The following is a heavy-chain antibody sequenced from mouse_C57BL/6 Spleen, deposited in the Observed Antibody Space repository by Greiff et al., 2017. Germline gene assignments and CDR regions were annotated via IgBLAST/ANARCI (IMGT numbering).Heavy chain of an antibody. CDR1: GYTFTDYE. Sequence: VQLVESGAELVRPGASVTLSCKASGYTFTDYEMHWVKQTPVHGLEWIGAIDPETGGTAYNQKFKGKAILTADKSSSTAYMELRSLTSEDSAVYYCTRRDYPYYFDYGGQGTTLTVSS. CDR3: TRRDYPYYFDY. CDR2: IDPETGGT. D-gene: IGHD5-5*01. J-gene: IGHJ2*01. V-gene: IGHV1-15*01.